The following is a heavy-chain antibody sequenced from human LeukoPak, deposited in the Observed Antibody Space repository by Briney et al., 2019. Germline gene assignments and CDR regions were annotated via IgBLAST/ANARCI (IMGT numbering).Heavy chain of an antibody. CDR2: IYPGDSRI. J-gene: IGHJ5*02. D-gene: IGHD6-13*01. CDR3: ACRDLTSTWSFP. V-gene: IGHV5-51*01. CDR1: GYSCTSYW. Sequence: GESLEISCKGIGYSCTSYWIGWVRQRPGKGMEWMGVIYPGDSRIRYNPSFQGQVTISVDTSINTAYLQWVSLKASDTAMYYCACRDLTSTWSFPWGQGTLVTVSS.